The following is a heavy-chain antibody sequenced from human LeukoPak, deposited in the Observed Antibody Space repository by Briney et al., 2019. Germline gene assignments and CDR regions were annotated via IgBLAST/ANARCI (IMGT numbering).Heavy chain of an antibody. CDR2: IYYSGST. D-gene: IGHD6-6*01. CDR3: AREGAARLHHYYYYYMDV. J-gene: IGHJ6*03. V-gene: IGHV4-39*07. Sequence: PSETLSLTCTVSGGSISSSSYYWGCIRQPPGKGLEWIGSIYYSGSTYYNPSLKSRVTISVDTSKNQFSLKLSSVTAADTAVYYCAREGAARLHHYYYYYMDVWGKGTTVTVSS. CDR1: GGSISSSSYY.